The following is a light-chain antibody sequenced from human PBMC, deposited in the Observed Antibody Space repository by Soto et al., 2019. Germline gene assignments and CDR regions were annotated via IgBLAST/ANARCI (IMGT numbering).Light chain of an antibody. J-gene: IGLJ2*01. CDR1: SSDVGGYNY. Sequence: QSALTQPPSASGSPGQSVTISCTGSSSDVGGYNYVSWYQQHPGKAPKLMIYGVSKRPSGVPDRLSGSKSGNTASLTVSGLQAEDEADYYCSSYGGSTTVVFGGGTKLTVL. CDR2: GVS. CDR3: SSYGGSTTVV. V-gene: IGLV2-8*01.